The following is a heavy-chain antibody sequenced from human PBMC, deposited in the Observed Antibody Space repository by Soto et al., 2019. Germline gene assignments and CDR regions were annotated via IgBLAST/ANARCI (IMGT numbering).Heavy chain of an antibody. CDR3: ARDVVAVAGPYYYYGMDV. CDR1: GFTFSSYA. D-gene: IGHD6-19*01. V-gene: IGHV3-23*01. J-gene: IGHJ6*02. CDR2: ISGSGGST. Sequence: GGSLRLSCAASGFTFSSYAMSWVRQAPGKGLEWVSAISGSGGSTYYADSVKGRFTISRDNSKNTLYLQVNSLRAEDTAAYYCARDVVAVAGPYYYYGMDVWGQGTTVTVSS.